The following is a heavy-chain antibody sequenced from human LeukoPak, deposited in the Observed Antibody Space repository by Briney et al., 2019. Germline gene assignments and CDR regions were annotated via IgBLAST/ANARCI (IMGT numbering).Heavy chain of an antibody. CDR1: GYTFTTYW. J-gene: IGHJ4*02. D-gene: IGHD1-26*01. V-gene: IGHV5-51*01. Sequence: PGESLKISCKASGYTFTTYWIGWWRQTPGKGLEWMGIIYPSDSDTRYSPSFKGQVTISADKSISTAYLQWTTLEASDTAIYYCARRALGATYDYWGQGTLVTVSS. CDR3: ARRALGATYDY. CDR2: IYPSDSDT.